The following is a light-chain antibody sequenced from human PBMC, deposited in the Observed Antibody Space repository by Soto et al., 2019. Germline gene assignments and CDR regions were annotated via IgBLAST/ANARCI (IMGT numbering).Light chain of an antibody. V-gene: IGLV2-8*01. CDR1: SSDVGSYNY. CDR2: ELF. J-gene: IGLJ1*01. Sequence: QSALIQPPSASGSPGQSVTISCTGTSSDVGSYNYVSWYQQHPGNAPKLMIYELFKRPSGVPDRFSGSKSGNTASLTVSGLQAEDEADYYCSSYAGSNNYVFGTGTKVTVL. CDR3: SSYAGSNNYV.